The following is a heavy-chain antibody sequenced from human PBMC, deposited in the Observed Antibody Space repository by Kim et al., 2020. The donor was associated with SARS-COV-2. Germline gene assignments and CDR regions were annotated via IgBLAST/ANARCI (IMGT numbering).Heavy chain of an antibody. V-gene: IGHV3-30-3*01. D-gene: IGHD3-10*01. Sequence: GGSLRLSCAASGFTFSSYAMHWVRQAPGKGLEWVAVISYDGSNKYYADSVKGRFTISRDNSKNTLYLQMNSLRAEDTAVYYCAREYYYGSGMSYWGQGTLVPVSS. CDR1: GFTFSSYA. CDR2: ISYDGSNK. CDR3: AREYYYGSGMSY. J-gene: IGHJ4*02.